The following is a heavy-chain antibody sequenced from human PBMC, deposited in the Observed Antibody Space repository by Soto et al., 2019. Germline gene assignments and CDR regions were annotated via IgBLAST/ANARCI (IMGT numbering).Heavy chain of an antibody. D-gene: IGHD1-1*01. J-gene: IGHJ4*02. CDR3: ARGRNETVPSPYFDY. V-gene: IGHV1-69*02. Sequence: QVQLVQSGAEVKKPGSSVKVSCKASGGTFSSYTISWVRQAPGQGLEWMGRIIPILGIANYAQKFQGRVTITADKSTSTAYMELSSLRSAATAVYYCARGRNETVPSPYFDYWGQGTLVTVSS. CDR1: GGTFSSYT. CDR2: IIPILGIA.